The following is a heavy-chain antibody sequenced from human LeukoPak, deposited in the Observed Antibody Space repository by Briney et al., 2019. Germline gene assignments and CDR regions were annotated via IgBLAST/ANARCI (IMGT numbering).Heavy chain of an antibody. J-gene: IGHJ3*02. CDR2: IWYDGSNK. CDR3: ASEIITMIVGRPDASDI. V-gene: IGHV3-33*01. Sequence: PGGSLRLSCAASGFTFSSYGMHWVRQAPGKGLEWVAVIWYDGSNKYYADSVKGRFTISRDNSKNTLYLQMNSLRAEDTAVYYCASEIITMIVGRPDASDIWGQGTMVTVSS. CDR1: GFTFSSYG. D-gene: IGHD3-22*01.